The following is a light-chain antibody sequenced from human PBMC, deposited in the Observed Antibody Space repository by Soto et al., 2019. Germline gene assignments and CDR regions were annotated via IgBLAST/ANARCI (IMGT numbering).Light chain of an antibody. J-gene: IGKJ5*01. CDR2: DAS. CDR3: QVRTNWSIA. CDR1: QSVSSY. V-gene: IGKV3-11*01. Sequence: DIVMTQSPSTLYVSPGGRATLSCRASQSVSSYLAWYQQKPGQAPRLPIYDASNRATGIPARFSGSGSGTDFTLTISSLEPEDFAVYYCQVRTNWSIAFGRGTRLEIK.